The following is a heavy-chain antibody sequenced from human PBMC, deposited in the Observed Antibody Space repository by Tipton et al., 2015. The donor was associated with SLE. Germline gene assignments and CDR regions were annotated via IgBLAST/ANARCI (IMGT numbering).Heavy chain of an antibody. D-gene: IGHD6-19*01. J-gene: IGHJ4*02. Sequence: TLSLTCTVSGGSISSGSYYWSWIRQPAGKGLEWIGYIYTSGSTNYNPSLKSRVTISVDTSKNQFSLKLSSVTAADTAVYYCARGRIAVAGTDYWGQGTLVTVSS. V-gene: IGHV4-61*09. CDR3: ARGRIAVAGTDY. CDR2: IYTSGST. CDR1: GGSISSGSYY.